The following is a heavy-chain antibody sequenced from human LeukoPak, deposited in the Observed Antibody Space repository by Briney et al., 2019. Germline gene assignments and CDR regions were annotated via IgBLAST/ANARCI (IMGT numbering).Heavy chain of an antibody. CDR2: ISYDGTKK. V-gene: IGHV3-30-3*01. D-gene: IGHD6-13*01. CDR3: VGVDGSGSSLDY. J-gene: IGHJ4*02. Sequence: GGYLRLSCAPSGFTFSFSSYAMHWLRQAPGRRLEWVAIISYDGTKKNYADSVKGRFTISRDNSKNTLSLQMNSLTAEDTAVYYCVGVDGSGSSLDYWGQGTLVTASS. CDR1: GFTFSFSSYA.